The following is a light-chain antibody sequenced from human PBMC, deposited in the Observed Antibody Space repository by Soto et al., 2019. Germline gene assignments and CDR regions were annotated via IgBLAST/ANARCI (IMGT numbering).Light chain of an antibody. J-gene: IGKJ1*01. CDR3: QQYSSYWT. V-gene: IGKV1-5*03. Sequence: DIKITQSPSTLPASVGDRVTITCRASQSISTWLAWYQQKPGKAPNLLIYKASYLASGVPSRFSGGGSGTEFTLTISSLQPDDFATYYCQQYSSYWTFGQGTKVDIK. CDR1: QSISTW. CDR2: KAS.